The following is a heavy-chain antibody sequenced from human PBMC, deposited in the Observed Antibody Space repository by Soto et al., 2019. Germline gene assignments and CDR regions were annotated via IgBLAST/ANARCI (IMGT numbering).Heavy chain of an antibody. V-gene: IGHV1-69*01. J-gene: IGHJ6*02. D-gene: IGHD2-15*01. CDR2: IIPVLGAP. CDR3: ASSAGRVLLLNYYGLNV. CDR1: GATFTSTA. Sequence: QVHLVQSSAEVKKPGSSVKVSCKASGATFTSTAFSWVRQAPGQGLEWMGGIIPVLGAPNYAQKFQARVTITADASTTPVHMELSSLRSDDTAVSYCASSAGRVLLLNYYGLNVGGQGTTATV.